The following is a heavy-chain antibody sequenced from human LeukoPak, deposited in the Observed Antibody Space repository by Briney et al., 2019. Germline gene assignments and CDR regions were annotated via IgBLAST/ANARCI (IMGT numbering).Heavy chain of an antibody. V-gene: IGHV5-51*01. J-gene: IGHJ4*02. Sequence: GESLKISCKGSGYSFTSYWIGWVRQMPGKGLEWMGIIYPGDSDTRYSPSFQGQVTISADKSISTAYLQWSSLKASDTAMYYCARHELVSGGYCGGDCVGGQIDYWGQGTLVTVSS. CDR3: ARHELVSGGYCGGDCVGGQIDY. CDR1: GYSFTSYW. D-gene: IGHD2-21*02. CDR2: IYPGDSDT.